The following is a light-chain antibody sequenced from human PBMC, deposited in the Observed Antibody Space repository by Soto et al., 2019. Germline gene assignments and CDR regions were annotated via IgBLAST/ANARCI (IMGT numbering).Light chain of an antibody. CDR3: QQYYSTPRT. CDR1: QSILYSSNNKNY. Sequence: DIVMTQSPDSLAVSLGERATINCKSSQSILYSSNNKNYLAWYQQKPGQPPKLLIYWASTRESGVPDRFSGCGSGTDFTLTITNLQAEDVAVYYCQQYYSTPRTFGQGTKVEI. CDR2: WAS. V-gene: IGKV4-1*01. J-gene: IGKJ1*01.